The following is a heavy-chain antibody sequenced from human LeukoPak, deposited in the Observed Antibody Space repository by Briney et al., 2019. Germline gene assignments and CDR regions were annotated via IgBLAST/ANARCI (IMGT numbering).Heavy chain of an antibody. CDR2: INPNSGGT. V-gene: IGHV1-2*04. J-gene: IGHJ3*02. CDR3: ASLFGGDDAFDI. D-gene: IGHD3-10*02. CDR1: GYTFTGYY. Sequence: GASVKVSCKASGYTFTGYYMHWVRQAPGQGLEGMGWINPNSGGTNYAQKFQGWVTMTRDKYISTAYMELSRLRSDDTAVYYCASLFGGDDAFDIWGQGTMVTVSS.